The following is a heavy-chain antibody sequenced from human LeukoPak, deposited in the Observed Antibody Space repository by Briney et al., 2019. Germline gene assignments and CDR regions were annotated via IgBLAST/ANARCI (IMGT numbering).Heavy chain of an antibody. CDR3: TTDRYYDNSELQFQH. CDR1: GFTLNNAW. CDR2: IKRETDGGTI. V-gene: IGHV3-15*01. J-gene: IGHJ1*01. Sequence: GGSMRLSCAASGFTLNNAWMSWVRQAPGKGLEWLGRIKRETDGGTIDYAAPVKGRFTISRDDSRNTLYLQMDSLKIEDTAVYYCTTDRYYDNSELQFQHWGQGTLVTVSS. D-gene: IGHD3-22*01.